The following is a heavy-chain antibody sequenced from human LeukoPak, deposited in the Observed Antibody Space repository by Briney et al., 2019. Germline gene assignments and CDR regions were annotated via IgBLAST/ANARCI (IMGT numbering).Heavy chain of an antibody. Sequence: SETLSLTCAVDGGSFSGYHWSWIRQPPGKGLEWIAYIDYSGATKFNPSLKSRVTITLDTSKNQFSLKLSSVTAADTAVYYCARDRRGYYDSSGHFDYWGQGTLVTVSS. CDR3: ARDRRGYYDSSGHFDY. D-gene: IGHD3-22*01. CDR2: IDYSGAT. J-gene: IGHJ4*02. V-gene: IGHV4-59*01. CDR1: GGSFSGYH.